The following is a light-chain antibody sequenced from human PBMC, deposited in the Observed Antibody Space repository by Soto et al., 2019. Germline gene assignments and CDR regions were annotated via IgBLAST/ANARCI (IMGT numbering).Light chain of an antibody. CDR2: RDS. V-gene: IGLV3-9*01. J-gene: IGLJ1*01. Sequence: SYELTQPLSESVALGQTARLTCGENNIGSKNVHWYPHKPCQAPVLVIYRDSNRPSGIPERFSGSNSGNTATLTIYSAQPGDEADDYCQVWDSSTYVFGTWTKVTVL. CDR3: QVWDSSTYV. CDR1: NIGSKN.